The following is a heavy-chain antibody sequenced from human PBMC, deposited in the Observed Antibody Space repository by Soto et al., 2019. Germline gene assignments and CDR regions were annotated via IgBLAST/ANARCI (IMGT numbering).Heavy chain of an antibody. Sequence: SLRLSCAASGFNFSGSAIHWVRQASGKGLEWVGRIRSRANNYATSSAASVKGRFKFSRDDSKNTAYLQMSTLKTEDTAVYYCNRGQGAPIGDYYDHGMDVWGQGTTVTVSS. CDR2: IRSRANNYAT. V-gene: IGHV3-73*01. CDR1: GFNFSGSA. CDR3: NRGQGAPIGDYYDHGMDV. J-gene: IGHJ6*02. D-gene: IGHD2-2*02.